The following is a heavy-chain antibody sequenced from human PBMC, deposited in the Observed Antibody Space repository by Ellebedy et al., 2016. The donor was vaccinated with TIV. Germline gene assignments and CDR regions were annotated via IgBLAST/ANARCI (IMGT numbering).Heavy chain of an antibody. Sequence: SQTLSLTCVISGDSVSTDIGWNWIRQSPSRGLEWLGRTYYRSKWNNDYAVSLKSRITINTDTSKKLFSLQLNSVTPEDTAVYYCARGWFGSGMGVWGQGTTVTVSS. V-gene: IGHV6-1*01. J-gene: IGHJ6*02. CDR1: GDSVSTDIG. D-gene: IGHD3-10*01. CDR3: ARGWFGSGMGV. CDR2: TYYRSKWNN.